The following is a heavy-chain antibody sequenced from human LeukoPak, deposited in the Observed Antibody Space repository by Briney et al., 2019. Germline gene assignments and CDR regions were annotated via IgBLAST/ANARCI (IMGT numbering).Heavy chain of an antibody. V-gene: IGHV4-39*01. CDR2: IYYSGTA. D-gene: IGHD6-13*01. CDR1: GGSIRSVSYY. Sequence: SETVSLTCSVSGGSIRSVSYYWGWIRQPPGKGLEWIGSIYYSGTAYYNPSLESRVTISVDTSMHQFSLKMSSVTAADTAVYYCARRSSRAADFDYWGQGTLVTVSS. CDR3: ARRSSRAADFDY. J-gene: IGHJ4*02.